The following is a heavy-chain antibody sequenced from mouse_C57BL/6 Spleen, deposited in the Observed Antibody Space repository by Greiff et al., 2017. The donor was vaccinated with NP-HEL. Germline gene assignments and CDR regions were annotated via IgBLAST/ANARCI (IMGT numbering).Heavy chain of an antibody. CDR1: GYTFTEYT. V-gene: IGHV1-62-2*01. D-gene: IGHD1-1*01. J-gene: IGHJ1*03. Sequence: QLQQSGAELVKPGASVKLSCKASGYTFTEYTIHWVKQRSGQGLEWIGWFYPGSGSIKYNEKFKDKATLTADKSSSTVYMELSRLTSEDSAVYFCARQKTTVVATRGYFDVWGTGTTVTVSS. CDR3: ARQKTTVVATRGYFDV. CDR2: FYPGSGSI.